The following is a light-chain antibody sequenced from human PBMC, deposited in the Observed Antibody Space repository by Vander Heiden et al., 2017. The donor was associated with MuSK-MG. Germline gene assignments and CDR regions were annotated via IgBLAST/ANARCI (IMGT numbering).Light chain of an antibody. CDR3: QQCRNSLT. Sequence: EIVLTQSPATRSLAPGERATLSCRPSQSVSSYLAWYQQNPGQAPRLLSYDASNRAIGIPVRFSGSGSGTDFTITISSLEPVDFYVYYWQQCRNSLTFGGGTKVEIK. J-gene: IGKJ4*01. CDR2: DAS. CDR1: QSVSSY. V-gene: IGKV3-11*01.